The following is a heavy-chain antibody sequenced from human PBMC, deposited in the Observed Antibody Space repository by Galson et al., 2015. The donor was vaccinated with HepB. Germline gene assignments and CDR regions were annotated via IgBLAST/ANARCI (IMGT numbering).Heavy chain of an antibody. CDR2: INPDGGSR. Sequence: SVKVSCKASGYSFTSYYMHWVRQAPGQGLEWMGMINPDGGSRNYAQKFQGRVTVTRDTSTSTVYMEVSSLKSEDTAVYYCARRLTTTTFYDASDIWGQGTMVTVSS. D-gene: IGHD1/OR15-1a*01. J-gene: IGHJ3*02. V-gene: IGHV1-46*01. CDR1: GYSFTSYY. CDR3: ARRLTTTTFYDASDI.